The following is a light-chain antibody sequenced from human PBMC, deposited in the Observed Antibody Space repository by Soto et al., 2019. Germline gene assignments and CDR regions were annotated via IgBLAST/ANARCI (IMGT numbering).Light chain of an antibody. CDR1: QSVSSN. V-gene: IGKV3D-15*01. CDR3: QQYNNWPF. Sequence: EIVMTQSPATLSVSPGERATLSCRASQSVSSNLAWYQQKPGQAPRLLIYGASTRATGIPARFSGSGSGTEFTLTISSLQSEDCAVYYCQQYNNWPFFGQGTKLEIK. J-gene: IGKJ2*01. CDR2: GAS.